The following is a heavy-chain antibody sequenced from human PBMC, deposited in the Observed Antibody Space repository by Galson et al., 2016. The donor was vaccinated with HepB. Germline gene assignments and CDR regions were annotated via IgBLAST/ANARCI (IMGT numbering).Heavy chain of an antibody. CDR3: SRPSCVYGSDS. CDR1: GFSFINAW. J-gene: IGHJ4*02. V-gene: IGHV3-15*05. Sequence: SLRLSCATSGFSFINAWMSWVRQAPGKGLEWIGRIKAKSDGGATDYAAPLKGRFTISRDDSKNTLYLQINSLQTEDTAVYYCSRPSCVYGSDSWGQGTLVTVSS. D-gene: IGHD2/OR15-2a*01. CDR2: IKAKSDGGAT.